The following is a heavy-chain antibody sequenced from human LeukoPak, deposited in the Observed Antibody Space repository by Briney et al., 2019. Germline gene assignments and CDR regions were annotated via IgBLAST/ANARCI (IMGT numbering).Heavy chain of an antibody. J-gene: IGHJ4*02. CDR1: GGSFSGYY. V-gene: IGHV4-34*01. Sequence: SETLSLTCAVYGGSFSGYYWSWIRQPPGKGPEWIGEINHSGSTNYNPSLKSRVTISVDTSKNQFSLKLSSVTAADTAVYYCARRSSTSRWDYWGQGTLVTVSS. CDR3: ARRSSTSRWDY. CDR2: INHSGST. D-gene: IGHD2-2*01.